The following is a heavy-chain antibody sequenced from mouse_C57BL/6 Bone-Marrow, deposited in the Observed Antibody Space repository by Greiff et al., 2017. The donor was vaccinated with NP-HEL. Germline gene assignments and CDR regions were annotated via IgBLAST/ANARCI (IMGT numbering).Heavy chain of an antibody. D-gene: IGHD1-1*01. CDR3: ARSILRSYYAMDY. CDR1: GYAFSSSW. Sequence: VQLQQSGPELVKPGASVKISCKASGYAFSSSWMNWVKQRPGKGLEWIGRIYPGDGDTNYNGKFKGKATLTADKSSSTAYMQLSSLTSEDSAVYFCARSILRSYYAMDYWGQGTSVTVSS. CDR2: IYPGDGDT. V-gene: IGHV1-82*01. J-gene: IGHJ4*01.